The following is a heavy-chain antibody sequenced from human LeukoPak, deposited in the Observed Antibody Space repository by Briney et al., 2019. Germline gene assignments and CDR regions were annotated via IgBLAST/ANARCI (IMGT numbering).Heavy chain of an antibody. J-gene: IGHJ4*02. D-gene: IGHD5-24*01. Sequence: PGGSLRLSCTTSGFTFGDYAMSWVRQAPGKGPEWVGLVRRKGYGGTTEHAASLKARFTISRDDSKKVAYLQMDSPTTEDTAVYYCARLEGPPYYFDYWGQGTLVTVSS. CDR1: GFTFGDYA. V-gene: IGHV3-49*04. CDR2: VRRKGYGGTT. CDR3: ARLEGPPYYFDY.